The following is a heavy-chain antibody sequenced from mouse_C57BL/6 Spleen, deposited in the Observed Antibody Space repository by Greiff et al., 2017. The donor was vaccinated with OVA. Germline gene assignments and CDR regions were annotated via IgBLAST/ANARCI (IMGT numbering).Heavy chain of an antibody. V-gene: IGHV1-18*01. Sequence: EVQLQQSGPELVKPGASVKIPCKASGYTFTDYNMDWVKQSHGKSLEWIGDINPNNGGTIYNQKFKGKATLTVDKSSSTAYMELSSLTSEDTAGYYCARHYYSNYENLYFEGWGTGATVTVSS. CDR3: ARHYYSNYENLYFEG. D-gene: IGHD2-5*01. CDR2: INPNNGGT. CDR1: GYTFTDYN. J-gene: IGHJ1*03.